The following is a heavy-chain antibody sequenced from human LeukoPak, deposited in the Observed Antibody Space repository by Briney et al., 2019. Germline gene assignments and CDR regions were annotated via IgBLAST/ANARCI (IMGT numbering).Heavy chain of an antibody. V-gene: IGHV3-23*01. CDR3: TTGTRCSGTRCSFDS. CDR1: GFTFASNG. Sequence: GGSLRLSCAASGFTFASNGVNWVRQAPGKGLEWVSGISGSDDSTYYVDSVKGRFTISRDNSKNTLYLQMNSLKTEDTGLFYCTTGTRCSGTRCSFDSWGQGTLVTVSS. D-gene: IGHD2-2*01. CDR2: ISGSDDST. J-gene: IGHJ4*02.